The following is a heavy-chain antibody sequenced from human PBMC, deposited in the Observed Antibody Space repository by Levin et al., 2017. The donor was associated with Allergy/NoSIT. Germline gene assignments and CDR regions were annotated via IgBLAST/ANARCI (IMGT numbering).Heavy chain of an antibody. CDR3: ARVLRFYYYYYMDV. Sequence: GESLKISCAASGFTFSSYGMHWVRQAPGKGLEWVAVIWDDGYKKYYADSVKGRFTISRDNSKNTLYLQMNSPRAEDTAVYYCARVLRFYYYYYMDVWGKGTTVTVSS. J-gene: IGHJ6*03. D-gene: IGHD5-12*01. CDR2: IWDDGYKK. V-gene: IGHV3-33*01. CDR1: GFTFSSYG.